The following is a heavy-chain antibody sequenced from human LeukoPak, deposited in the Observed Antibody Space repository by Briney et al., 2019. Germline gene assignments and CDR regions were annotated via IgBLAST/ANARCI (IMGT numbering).Heavy chain of an antibody. CDR3: ARMTTGHDY. Sequence: PSETLSLTCGASGTSFTSYYWSWIRQTPGKGLEWIGEVNHSGYTNMNPSLKSRVTISVDTSKNQFSLMMTSVTAADTAVYFCARMTTGHDYWGQGILVTVSS. CDR2: VNHSGYT. CDR1: GTSFTSYY. J-gene: IGHJ4*02. D-gene: IGHD4-17*01. V-gene: IGHV4-34*01.